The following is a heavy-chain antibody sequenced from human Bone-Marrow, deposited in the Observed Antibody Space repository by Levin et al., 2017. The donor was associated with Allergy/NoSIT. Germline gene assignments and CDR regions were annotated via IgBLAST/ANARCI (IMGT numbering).Heavy chain of an antibody. D-gene: IGHD5-12*01. CDR3: ARFSGYDCTVYPERVTFDI. J-gene: IGHJ3*02. V-gene: IGHV3-33*01. CDR2: IWSDGTNK. CDR1: GFTFSSFG. Sequence: GESLKISCAASGFTFSSFGVHWVRQAPGKGLEWVAVIWSDGTNKYYADSVKGRFTISRDNSKNTLYLQMNSLRAEDTPVYYCARFSGYDCTVYPERVTFDIWGQGTMVTVSS.